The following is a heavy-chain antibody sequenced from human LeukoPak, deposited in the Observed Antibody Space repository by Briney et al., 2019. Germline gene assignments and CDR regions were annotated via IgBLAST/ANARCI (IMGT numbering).Heavy chain of an antibody. J-gene: IGHJ6*03. D-gene: IGHD1-14*01. CDR3: ATMSPDRPQFYYMDV. CDR2: FDPEDGET. CDR1: GYTLTELS. V-gene: IGHV1-24*01. Sequence: GASVKVSCKVSGYTLTELSMHWVRQAPGKGLERMGGFDPEDGETIYAQKFQGRVTMTEDTSTDTAYMELSSLRSEDTAVYYCATMSPDRPQFYYMDVWGKGTTVTVSS.